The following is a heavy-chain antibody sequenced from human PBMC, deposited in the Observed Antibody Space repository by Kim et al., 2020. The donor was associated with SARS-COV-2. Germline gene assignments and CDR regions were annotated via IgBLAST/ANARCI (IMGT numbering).Heavy chain of an antibody. D-gene: IGHD3-10*01. CDR2: IGTAGDT. V-gene: IGHV3-13*01. Sequence: GGSLRLSCAASGFTFSSYDMHWVRQATGKGLEWVSAIGTAGDTYYPGSVKGRFTISRENAKNSLYLQMNSLRAGDTAVYYCARASQTTYGSGTEYYFDYWGQGTLVTVSS. CDR1: GFTFSSYD. J-gene: IGHJ4*02. CDR3: ARASQTTYGSGTEYYFDY.